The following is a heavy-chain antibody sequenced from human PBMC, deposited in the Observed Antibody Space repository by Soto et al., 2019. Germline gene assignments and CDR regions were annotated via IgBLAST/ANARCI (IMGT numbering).Heavy chain of an antibody. J-gene: IGHJ4*02. CDR2: IFYSGSS. CDR1: GGTISSSNYY. Sequence: QLQLQESGPGLVKPSGTLSLTCTVSGGTISSSNYYWGWIRQPPGKGLGWIGNIFYSGSSYFNSSLKSRVAISVDTSKNQFSLKLTSLTAADTAVYYCTSQYYYDSSGYYFGPVYWGQGTLVTVSS. V-gene: IGHV4-39*01. D-gene: IGHD3-22*01. CDR3: TSQYYYDSSGYYFGPVY.